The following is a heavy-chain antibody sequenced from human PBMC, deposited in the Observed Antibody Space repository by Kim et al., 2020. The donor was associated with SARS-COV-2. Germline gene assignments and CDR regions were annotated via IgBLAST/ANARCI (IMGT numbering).Heavy chain of an antibody. CDR2: IYYSGST. CDR3: ARVATVSTLDY. D-gene: IGHD4-17*01. CDR1: GTSIGSHY. J-gene: IGHJ4*02. V-gene: IGHV4-59*11. Sequence: SETLSLTCTVSGTSIGSHYWSWIRQPPGKGLEWIGYIYYSGSTNCNPSLKSRVTMSVDTSKNHFSLNLSSMTAADTAVYYCARVATVSTLDYWGQGTLGT.